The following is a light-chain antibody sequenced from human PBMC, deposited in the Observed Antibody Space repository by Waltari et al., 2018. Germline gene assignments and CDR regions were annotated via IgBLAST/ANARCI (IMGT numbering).Light chain of an antibody. CDR2: EVS. J-gene: IGLJ1*01. V-gene: IGLV2-14*01. Sequence: QSALTQPASVSGSPGQSITISCPGTDSDVGASDFVYWYQQHPGKAPHLLIYEVSKRPSGISNRFSASKSGNTASLTISGLQAEDEADYYCSSYTTSSAPGVFGTGTRVTVL. CDR3: SSYTTSSAPGV. CDR1: DSDVGASDF.